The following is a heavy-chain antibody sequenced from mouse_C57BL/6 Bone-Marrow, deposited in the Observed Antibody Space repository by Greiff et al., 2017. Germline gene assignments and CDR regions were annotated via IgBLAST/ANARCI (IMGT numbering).Heavy chain of an antibody. D-gene: IGHD1-1*01. CDR3: ARNYYGTHWYFDV. Sequence: EVQRVESGGGLVKPGGSLKLSCAASGFTFSDYGMHWVRQAPEKGLEWVAYISSGSSTIYYADTVKGRFTISRDNAKNTLFLQMTSLRSEDTAMYYCARNYYGTHWYFDVWGTGTTVIVSS. J-gene: IGHJ1*03. CDR2: ISSGSSTI. V-gene: IGHV5-17*01. CDR1: GFTFSDYG.